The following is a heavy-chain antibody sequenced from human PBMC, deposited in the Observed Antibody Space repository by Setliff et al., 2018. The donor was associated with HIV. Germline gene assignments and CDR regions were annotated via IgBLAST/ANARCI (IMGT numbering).Heavy chain of an antibody. Sequence: SETLSLTCAFSGSSFSSVYHWAWIRQPPGKGLECIGTIFHSGGTYYNPSLKSRVTISVDTSKHQFSLRLSSVTAADTAVYYCAREIVGATGVSWYYFDYWGQGTLVTVSS. V-gene: IGHV4-38-2*01. CDR3: AREIVGATGVSWYYFDY. CDR2: IFHSGGT. D-gene: IGHD1-26*01. CDR1: GSSFSSVYH. J-gene: IGHJ4*02.